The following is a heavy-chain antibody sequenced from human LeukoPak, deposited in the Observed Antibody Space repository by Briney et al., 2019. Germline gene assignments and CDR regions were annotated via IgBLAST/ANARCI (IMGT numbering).Heavy chain of an antibody. J-gene: IGHJ4*02. Sequence: PGGSLRLSCAASGFTVSSYAMSWVRQAPGKGLEWVSAISGSGGSTYYADSVKGRFTISRDNSKNTLYLQMNSLRAEDTAVYYCARRIQLWSRPFDYWGPGALVTVSS. CDR1: GFTVSSYA. CDR3: ARRIQLWSRPFDY. D-gene: IGHD5-18*01. V-gene: IGHV3-23*01. CDR2: ISGSGGST.